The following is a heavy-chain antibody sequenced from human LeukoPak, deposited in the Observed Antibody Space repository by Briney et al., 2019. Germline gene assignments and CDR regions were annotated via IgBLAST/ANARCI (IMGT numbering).Heavy chain of an antibody. Sequence: GGSLRLSCSASGFTFGTYAMTWVRQAPGKGLEWVSTITSDGRTYYPDSVKGRFTISRDNSKNTLYLQMNSLRAEDTAVYYCAKDLGSGYYYYYGMDVWGQGTTVTVSS. J-gene: IGHJ6*02. CDR1: GFTFGTYA. V-gene: IGHV3-23*01. CDR2: ITSDGRT. D-gene: IGHD2-15*01. CDR3: AKDLGSGYYYYYGMDV.